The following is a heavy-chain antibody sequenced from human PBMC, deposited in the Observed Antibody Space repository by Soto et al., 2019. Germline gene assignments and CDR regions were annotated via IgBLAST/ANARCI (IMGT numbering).Heavy chain of an antibody. J-gene: IGHJ6*02. CDR2: IIPISDTT. D-gene: IGHD2-2*01. CDR1: GGTFSSYA. V-gene: IGHV1-69*01. Sequence: QVPLVQSGAEVKKPGSSVKVSCKASGGTFSSYAISWVRQAPGQGLEWMGGIIPISDTTNYAQKFQGRVTITADESTSTAYMELSSLRSEDTAVYYCARSQGSSTSLEIYYYYYYGMDVWGLGTTVTVSS. CDR3: ARSQGSSTSLEIYYYYYYGMDV.